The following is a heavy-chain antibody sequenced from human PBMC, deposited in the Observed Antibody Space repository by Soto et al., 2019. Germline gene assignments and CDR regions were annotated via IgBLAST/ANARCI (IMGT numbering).Heavy chain of an antibody. CDR3: ARSSVRGWSY. J-gene: IGHJ4*02. Sequence: SETLSLTCAVYGGSFSGYYWTWIRQPPGKGLEWIGEITHSGGTNYNPSLKSRVTISVDTSKNQFSLNLNSVTAADTAVYYCARSSVRGWSYWGQGTLVTVSS. CDR1: GGSFSGYY. V-gene: IGHV4-34*01. D-gene: IGHD3-10*02. CDR2: ITHSGGT.